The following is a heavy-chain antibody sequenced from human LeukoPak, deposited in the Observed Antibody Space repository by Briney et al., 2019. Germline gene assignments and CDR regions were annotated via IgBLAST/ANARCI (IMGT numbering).Heavy chain of an antibody. D-gene: IGHD3-22*01. V-gene: IGHV3-53*01. CDR2: IYSGGRT. Sequence: GGSLRLSCAASGFIVSSNYMSWVRQAPGKGLEWVSVIYSGGRTYYADSVKGRFTISRDNSKNTVYLQMNSLRAEDTAVYYCARYYYDSSGHPYYFDYWGQETLVTVSS. CDR3: ARYYYDSSGHPYYFDY. CDR1: GFIVSSNY. J-gene: IGHJ4*02.